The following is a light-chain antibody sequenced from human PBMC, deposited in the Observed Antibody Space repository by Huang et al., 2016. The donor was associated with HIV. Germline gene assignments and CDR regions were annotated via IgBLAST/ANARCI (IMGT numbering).Light chain of an antibody. CDR3: QQRGNWPPVT. CDR2: DAS. J-gene: IGKJ4*01. Sequence: EVVLTQSPATLSLSPGERATLSCRASQSVTNYLAWYQQKPGQPPRLLIYDASNRATGVPARFSGSGSGTDFTLTISSLEPEDFVVYYCQQRGNWPPVTFGGGTKVEIK. CDR1: QSVTNY. V-gene: IGKV3-11*01.